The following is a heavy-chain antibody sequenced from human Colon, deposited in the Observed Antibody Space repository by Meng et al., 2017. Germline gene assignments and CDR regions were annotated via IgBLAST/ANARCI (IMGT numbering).Heavy chain of an antibody. V-gene: IGHV4-34*01. CDR1: GGSFSGYY. D-gene: IGHD4-23*01. J-gene: IGHJ4*02. Sequence: QVQLRQWGEGLLKPSETLSLSCACYGGSFSGYYWGWIRQPPGKGLEWIGEINHSGSTNYNPSLKSRVTISVDTSKNQFSLKLSSVTAADTAVYYCARHGGYYQDYWGQGTLVTVSS. CDR2: INHSGST. CDR3: ARHGGYYQDY.